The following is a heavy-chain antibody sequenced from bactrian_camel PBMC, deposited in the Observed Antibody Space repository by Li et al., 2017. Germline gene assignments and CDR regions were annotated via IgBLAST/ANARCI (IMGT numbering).Heavy chain of an antibody. D-gene: IGHD8*01. CDR2: ISSGGGRP. J-gene: IGHJ4*01. CDR1: GATFSKYD. CDR3: VRDLLTD. V-gene: IGHV3S40*01. Sequence: QLVESGGGLVQPGGSLRLSCAASGATFSKYDMTWVRQAPGKGLEWVSAISSGGGRPYYADSVKGRFTISRDNAKNTVYLQMNSLKPDDTAVYYCVRDLLTDWGQGTQVTVS.